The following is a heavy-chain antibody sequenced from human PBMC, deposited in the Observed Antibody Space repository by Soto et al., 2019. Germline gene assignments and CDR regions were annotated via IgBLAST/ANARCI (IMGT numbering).Heavy chain of an antibody. V-gene: IGHV3-9*01. CDR1: GFTFDDYA. D-gene: IGHD6-19*01. CDR3: AKDKSGWYSYFDY. CDR2: ISWNSGSI. J-gene: IGHJ4*02. Sequence: PGGSLRLSCAASGFTFDDYAMHWVRQAPGKGLEWVSGISWNSGSIGYADSVKGRFTISRDNAKNSLYLQMNSLRAEDTALYYCAKDKSGWYSYFDYWGQGTLVTVSS.